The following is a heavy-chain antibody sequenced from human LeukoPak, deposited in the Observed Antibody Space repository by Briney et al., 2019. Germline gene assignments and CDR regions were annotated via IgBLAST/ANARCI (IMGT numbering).Heavy chain of an antibody. J-gene: IGHJ3*02. Sequence: PSETLSLTCTVSGGSISSYYWSWIRQPPGKGLEWIGYIYYSGSTNYNPSLKSRVTISVDTSKNQFSLKLSSVTAADTAVYYCARDFAHYYGSGRAFDIWGQGKMVTVFS. CDR3: ARDFAHYYGSGRAFDI. CDR2: IYYSGST. CDR1: GGSISSYY. D-gene: IGHD3-10*01. V-gene: IGHV4-59*01.